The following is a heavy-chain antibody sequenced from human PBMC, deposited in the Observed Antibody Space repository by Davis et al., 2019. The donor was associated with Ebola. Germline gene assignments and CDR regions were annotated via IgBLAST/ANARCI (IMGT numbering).Heavy chain of an antibody. J-gene: IGHJ2*01. CDR1: GGSISSHY. CDR3: ARVPRYNWNDGWYFDL. V-gene: IGHV4-34*01. Sequence: PGGSLRLSCTVSGGSISSHYWSWIRQPPGKGLEWIGEINHSGSTNYNPSLKSRVTISVDTSKNQFSLKLNSVTAADTAVYYCARVPRYNWNDGWYFDLWGRGTLVTVSS. CDR2: INHSGST. D-gene: IGHD1-20*01.